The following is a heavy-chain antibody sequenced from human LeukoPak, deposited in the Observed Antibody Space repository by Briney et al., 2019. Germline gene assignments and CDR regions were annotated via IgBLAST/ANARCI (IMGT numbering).Heavy chain of an antibody. V-gene: IGHV3-7*01. Sequence: GGSLRLSCVASGFTFSSYGASWVRQAPGKGLEWVANIDPDGSHQYYVDSVKGRFTISKDNVKNSLYLQMNSLRAEDTAVYYCARDGGRREDYWGQGALVAVSS. D-gene: IGHD4-23*01. CDR2: IDPDGSHQ. J-gene: IGHJ4*02. CDR3: ARDGGRREDY. CDR1: GFTFSSYG.